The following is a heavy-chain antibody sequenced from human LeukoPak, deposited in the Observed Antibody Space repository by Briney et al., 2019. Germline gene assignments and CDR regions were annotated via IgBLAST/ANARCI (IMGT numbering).Heavy chain of an antibody. CDR2: IYYSGST. CDR1: GGSISSGDYY. Sequence: PSETLSLTCTVSGGSISSGDYYWSWIRQHPGKGLEWIGYIYYSGSTNYNPSLKSRVTISVDTSKNQFSLKLSSVTAADTAVYYCARDEYGSGNTEAFDIWGQGTMVTVSS. V-gene: IGHV4-61*08. D-gene: IGHD3-10*01. J-gene: IGHJ3*02. CDR3: ARDEYGSGNTEAFDI.